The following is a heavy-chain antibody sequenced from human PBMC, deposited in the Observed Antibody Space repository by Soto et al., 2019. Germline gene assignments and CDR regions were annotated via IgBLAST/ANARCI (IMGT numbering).Heavy chain of an antibody. D-gene: IGHD3-22*01. CDR3: TRPQSSGWYDF. J-gene: IGHJ5*01. CDR1: GYSFITHW. V-gene: IGHV5-51*01. CDR2: INPADSDI. Sequence: PGESLKISCKGSGYSFITHWIAWVRQTPGEGLEWMGIINPADSDIRYSPSFQGQVTISVDKSINTAYLQRSSLKASDTATYYCTRPQSSGWYDFWGQGTLVTVSS.